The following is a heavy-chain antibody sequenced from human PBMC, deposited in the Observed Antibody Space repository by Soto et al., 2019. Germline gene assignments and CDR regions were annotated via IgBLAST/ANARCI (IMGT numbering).Heavy chain of an antibody. D-gene: IGHD2-15*01. V-gene: IGHV1-69*13. CDR3: ARGRIVVVVAATHYYYYYGMDV. J-gene: IGHJ6*02. CDR2: IIPIFGTA. CDR1: GGTFSSYA. Sequence: SVKVSCKASGGTFSSYAISWVRQAPGQGLEWMGGIIPIFGTANYAQKFQGRATITADESTSTAYMELSSLRSEDTAVYYCARGRIVVVVAATHYYYYYGMDVWGQGTTVTVSS.